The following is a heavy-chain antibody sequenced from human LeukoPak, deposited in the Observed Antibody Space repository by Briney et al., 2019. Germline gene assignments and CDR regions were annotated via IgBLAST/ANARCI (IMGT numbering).Heavy chain of an antibody. CDR1: GFTFSSYA. Sequence: GRSLRLSCAASGFTFSSYAMSWVRQAPGKGLEWVLAITGSGCSTYYADSVKGRFTISRDNSKNTLYLQMNSLRAEDTAVYYCAKHMTTVTLDAFDIWGQGTMVTVSS. CDR2: ITGSGCST. J-gene: IGHJ3*02. D-gene: IGHD4-17*01. CDR3: AKHMTTVTLDAFDI. V-gene: IGHV3-23*01.